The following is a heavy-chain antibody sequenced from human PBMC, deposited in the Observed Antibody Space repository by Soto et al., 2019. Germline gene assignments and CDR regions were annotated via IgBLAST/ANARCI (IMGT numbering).Heavy chain of an antibody. J-gene: IGHJ4*02. CDR3: ARVKGGIAAAGAYYFDY. CDR1: GFTFSSYS. D-gene: IGHD6-13*01. CDR2: ISSSSSYI. V-gene: IGHV3-21*01. Sequence: GGSLRLSCAASGFTFSSYSMNWVRQAPGKGLEWVSSISSSSSYIYYADSVKGRFTISRDNAKNSLYLQMNSLRAEDTAVYYCARVKGGIAAAGAYYFDYWGQGTLVTVSS.